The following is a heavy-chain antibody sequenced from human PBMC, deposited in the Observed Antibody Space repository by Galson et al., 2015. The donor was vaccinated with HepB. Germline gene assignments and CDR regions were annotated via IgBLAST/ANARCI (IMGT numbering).Heavy chain of an antibody. V-gene: IGHV1-18*04. CDR1: GYTFTSCG. CDR2: ISAYNGNT. J-gene: IGHJ4*02. Sequence: SVKVSCKASGYTFTSCGISWVRQAPGQGLEWMGWISAYNGNTNYAQKFQGRVTMTTDTSMSTAYMELRSLRSDDTAVYYCARVVLDEVWWFGELTPWYYFDYWGQGTLVTVSS. D-gene: IGHD3-10*01. CDR3: ARVVLDEVWWFGELTPWYYFDY.